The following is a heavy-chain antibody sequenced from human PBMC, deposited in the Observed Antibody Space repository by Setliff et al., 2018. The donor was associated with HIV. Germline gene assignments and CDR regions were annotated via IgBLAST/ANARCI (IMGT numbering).Heavy chain of an antibody. D-gene: IGHD1-26*01. CDR3: ARLGYSGSLVGAFDI. J-gene: IGHJ3*02. V-gene: IGHV4-38-2*01. Sequence: GSLRLSCAASGFTFKNAWMNWVRQAPGKGLEWIGSIYHSGITYYNSSLKSRVTISVDTSKNQFSLNLTSVTAADTAVYYCARLGYSGSLVGAFDIWGQGTMVTVSS. CDR1: GFTFKNAWM. CDR2: IYHSGIT.